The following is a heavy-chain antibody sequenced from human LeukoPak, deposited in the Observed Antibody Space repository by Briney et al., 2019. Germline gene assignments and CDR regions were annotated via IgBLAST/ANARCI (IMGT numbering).Heavy chain of an antibody. V-gene: IGHV3-21*01. Sequence: GGSLRLSCAASGFKFSGHEMNWVRQAPGKGLEWVSSISSSSSYIYYADSVKGRFTISRDNAKNSLYLQMNSLRAEDTAVYYCARFSGRAFDIWGQGTMVTVSS. J-gene: IGHJ3*02. CDR1: GFKFSGHE. CDR2: ISSSSSYI. CDR3: ARFSGRAFDI.